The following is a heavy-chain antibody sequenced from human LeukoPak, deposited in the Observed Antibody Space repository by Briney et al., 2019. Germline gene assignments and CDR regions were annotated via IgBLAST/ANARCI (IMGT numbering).Heavy chain of an antibody. Sequence: GGSLRLSCAASGFTFSSYNMNWVRQAPGKGLEWVSSISSSGSYIYYADSLKGRFTISRDNAKNSLYLQMNSLRAEDTAVYYCANRWVSMTQVDYWGQGTLVTVSS. D-gene: IGHD2/OR15-2a*01. CDR2: ISSSGSYI. V-gene: IGHV3-21*01. CDR1: GFTFSSYN. J-gene: IGHJ4*02. CDR3: ANRWVSMTQVDY.